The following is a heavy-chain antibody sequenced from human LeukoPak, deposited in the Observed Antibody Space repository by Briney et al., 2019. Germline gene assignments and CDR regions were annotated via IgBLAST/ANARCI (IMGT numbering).Heavy chain of an antibody. CDR2: ISSSSSYI. CDR3: ARDGSRGNLVTAPDF. V-gene: IGHV3-21*01. CDR1: GFTFSSYS. D-gene: IGHD2-21*02. Sequence: GGSLRLSCAASGFTFSSYSMNWVRQAPGKGLEWVSSISSSSSYIYYADSVKGRVTISRDNAKNSLYLQMNSLRAEDTAVYYCARDGSRGNLVTAPDFWGQGTLVTVFS. J-gene: IGHJ4*02.